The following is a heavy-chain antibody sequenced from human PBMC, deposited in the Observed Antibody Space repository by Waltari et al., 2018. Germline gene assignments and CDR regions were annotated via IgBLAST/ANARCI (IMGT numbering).Heavy chain of an antibody. CDR2: ILPILGTA. D-gene: IGHD3-16*02. J-gene: IGHJ4*02. CDR3: ASYAQGGELSSYYFDY. V-gene: IGHV1-69*13. CDR1: GGTFSSYA. Sequence: QVQLVQSGAEVKKPGSSVKVSCKASGGTFSSYAISWVRQAPGQGLEWMGGILPILGTANYAQKFQGRVTITADESTSTAYMELSSLRSEDTAVYYCASYAQGGELSSYYFDYWGQGTLVTVSS.